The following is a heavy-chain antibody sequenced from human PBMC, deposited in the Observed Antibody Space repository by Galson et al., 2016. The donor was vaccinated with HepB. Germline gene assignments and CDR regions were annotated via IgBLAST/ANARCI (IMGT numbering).Heavy chain of an antibody. V-gene: IGHV4-4*02. CDR2: IYHTGTS. Sequence: SETLSLTCAVSGASISDSNWWTWVRQVPEKGLEWLGEIYHTGTSNNNPFLSSRFTLSVDKSRNKFSLNVTSVTAADTAVYYFASASIIPGARMIFDPWGQGTLVTVSA. CDR1: GASISDSNW. J-gene: IGHJ5*02. CDR3: ASASIIPGARMIFDP. D-gene: IGHD2-2*01.